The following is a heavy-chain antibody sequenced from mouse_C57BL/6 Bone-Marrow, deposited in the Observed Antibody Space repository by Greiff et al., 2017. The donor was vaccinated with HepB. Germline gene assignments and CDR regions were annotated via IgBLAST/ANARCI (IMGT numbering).Heavy chain of an antibody. D-gene: IGHD1-1*01. CDR2: IRSKSNNYAT. CDR1: GFSFNTYA. V-gene: IGHV10-1*01. Sequence: EVQGVESGGGLVQPKGSLKLSCAASGFSFNTYAMNWVRQAPGKGLEWVARIRSKSNNYATYYADSVKDRFTISRDDSESMLYLQMNNLKTEDTAMYYSERQRNYYGSSGFAYWGQGTLVTVSA. CDR3: ERQRNYYGSSGFAY. J-gene: IGHJ3*01.